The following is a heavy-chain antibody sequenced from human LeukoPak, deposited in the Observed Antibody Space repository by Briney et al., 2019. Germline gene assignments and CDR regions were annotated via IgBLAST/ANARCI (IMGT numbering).Heavy chain of an antibody. CDR3: AKDLYGDYPFDY. V-gene: IGHV3-23*01. J-gene: IGHJ4*02. D-gene: IGHD4-17*01. CDR2: ISGSGGST. CDR1: GFTFSSYA. Sequence: GGSLRLSCAASGFTFSSYAMSWVRQAPGKGLEWVSAISGSGGSTYYADSVKGRFTISRDNSKNTLYLQMNTLRAEDTAVHYCAKDLYGDYPFDYWGQGTLVTVSS.